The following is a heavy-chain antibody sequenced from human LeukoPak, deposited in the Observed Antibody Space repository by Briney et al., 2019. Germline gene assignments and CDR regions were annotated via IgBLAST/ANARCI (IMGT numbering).Heavy chain of an antibody. CDR2: INTDGSST. Sequence: GGSLRLSCAASGFTFSSYWMHWVRQAPGKGLVWVSRINTDGSSTSYADSVKGRFTISRDNAKNTLYLQMNSLRAEDTAVYYCANSGDTAMVPFDYWGQGTLVTVSS. J-gene: IGHJ4*02. V-gene: IGHV3-74*01. D-gene: IGHD5-18*01. CDR1: GFTFSSYW. CDR3: ANSGDTAMVPFDY.